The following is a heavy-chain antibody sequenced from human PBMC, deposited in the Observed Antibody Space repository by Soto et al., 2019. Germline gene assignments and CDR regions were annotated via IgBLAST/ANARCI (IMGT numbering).Heavy chain of an antibody. Sequence: ELQLLESGGGLVQPGGSLRLSCAASGFTLTSHTMSWVRQAPGKGLEWVSALSGSGTDTYYLDSVRGRFTISRDISKKTLFLQMNSLRADDTALYYCAKGGPASTKGYFDSWGLGTLVTVSS. CDR2: LSGSGTDT. CDR3: AKGGPASTKGYFDS. D-gene: IGHD5-12*01. J-gene: IGHJ4*02. CDR1: GFTLTSHT. V-gene: IGHV3-23*01.